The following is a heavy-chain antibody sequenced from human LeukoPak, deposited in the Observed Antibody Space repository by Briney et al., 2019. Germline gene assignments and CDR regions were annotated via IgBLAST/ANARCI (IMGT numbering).Heavy chain of an antibody. CDR3: AKDTPTGWYSSSWYRRDNWYFDL. V-gene: IGHV3-30*04. D-gene: IGHD6-13*01. J-gene: IGHJ2*01. CDR2: ISFDGSHK. CDR1: GFTFSSHP. Sequence: PGGSLRLSCAASGFTFSSHPMHWVRQAPGKGLEWVAVISFDGSHKYYADSVKGRFTISRDNSKNTLYLQMNSLRAEDTAVYYCAKDTPTGWYSSSWYRRDNWYFDLWGRGTLVTVSS.